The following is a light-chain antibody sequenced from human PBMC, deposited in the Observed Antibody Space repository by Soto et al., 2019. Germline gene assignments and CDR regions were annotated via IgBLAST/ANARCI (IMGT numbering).Light chain of an antibody. J-gene: IGKJ1*01. CDR2: AAS. CDR1: QSISSR. Sequence: IKMYNSPASLSASIGDSVTVTCRASQSISSRVSWYQQKPGRAPSLLIYAASRLQSGVPSRFSASRSGTDFTLTINSLQPEDFATYYCQQSLSRVTFGQGTKVDIK. V-gene: IGKV1-39*01. CDR3: QQSLSRVT.